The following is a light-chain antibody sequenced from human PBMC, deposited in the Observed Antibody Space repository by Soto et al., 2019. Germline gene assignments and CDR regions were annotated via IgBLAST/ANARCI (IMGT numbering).Light chain of an antibody. V-gene: IGKV3-20*01. J-gene: IGKJ4*01. CDR3: QQWRSSPLS. CDR2: GAS. CDR1: QSIASSY. Sequence: ELVLTQSPGTLSLSPGERATLSCRASQSIASSYFGWYQQKPGQAPRLLIYGASSRATGIPDRFSGSGSGTDFTLTITRLEPEDFAVYYCQQWRSSPLSFGAGTKIEMK.